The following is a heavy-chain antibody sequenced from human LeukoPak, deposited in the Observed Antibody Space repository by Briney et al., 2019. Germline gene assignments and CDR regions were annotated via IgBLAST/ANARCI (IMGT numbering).Heavy chain of an antibody. CDR3: AKSSRESSSYLSY. D-gene: IGHD3-10*01. J-gene: IGHJ4*02. Sequence: ASVKVSCKASGYTFTSYDMYWVRQAPGQRLEWMGWIIVGNGNTKYSQKFQGRVIITTDTSASTVYMELSSLRSEDTAVYYCAKSSRESSSYLSYWGQGTLVTVSS. CDR1: GYTFTSYD. CDR2: IIVGNGNT. V-gene: IGHV1-3*01.